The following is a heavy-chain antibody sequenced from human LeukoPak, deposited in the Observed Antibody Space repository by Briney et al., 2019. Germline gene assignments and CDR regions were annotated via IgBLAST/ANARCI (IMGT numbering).Heavy chain of an antibody. Sequence: GGSLRLSCSGFGFSVSSNYMTWVRQAPGKGLQWLSIIYPGGGTKYADSVKGRFTISRDISMNTLLLQMNNLRAEDTAVYYCARVEGGDNGGEIDDWGQGTLVTVSS. CDR2: IYPGGGT. D-gene: IGHD2-21*01. CDR1: GFSVSSNY. V-gene: IGHV3-53*01. J-gene: IGHJ4*02. CDR3: ARVEGGDNGGEIDD.